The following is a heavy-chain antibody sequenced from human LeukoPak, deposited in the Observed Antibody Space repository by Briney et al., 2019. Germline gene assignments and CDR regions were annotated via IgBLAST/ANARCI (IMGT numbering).Heavy chain of an antibody. CDR2: INHSGST. D-gene: IGHD6-13*01. J-gene: IGHJ4*02. V-gene: IGHV4-34*01. CDR3: ARDIAAAAYFDY. Sequence: SESLSLTCAVYGGSFSGYYWSWIRHPPGKGLEWIGEINHSGSTNYNPSLKSRVTISVDTSKNQFSLKLSSVTAADTAVYYCARDIAAAAYFDYWGQGTLVTVSS. CDR1: GGSFSGYY.